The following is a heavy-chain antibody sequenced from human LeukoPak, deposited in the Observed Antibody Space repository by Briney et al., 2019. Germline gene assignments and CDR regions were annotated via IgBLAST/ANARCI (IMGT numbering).Heavy chain of an antibody. CDR2: LRWDGGRK. CDR1: GLTFGDHG. D-gene: IGHD7-27*01. V-gene: IGHV3-20*04. J-gene: IGHJ4*02. Sequence: PGGSLRLSCAASGLTFGDHGMNWVRQAPGKGLEWVSGLRWDGGRKGYADSVKGRFTISRDNAKNSLYLQMNSLRAEDTALYFCATWGHIPGYWGQGTLVTVSS. CDR3: ATWGHIPGY.